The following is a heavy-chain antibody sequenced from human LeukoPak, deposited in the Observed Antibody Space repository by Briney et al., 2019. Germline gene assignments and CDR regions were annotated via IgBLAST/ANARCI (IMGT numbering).Heavy chain of an antibody. CDR1: GFTFSTYG. J-gene: IGHJ6*03. V-gene: IGHV3-30*02. CDR3: AKDGSTSPFYYYYYYMDV. D-gene: IGHD6-6*01. Sequence: PGGSLRLSCAASGFTFSTYGIHWVRRAPGKGLEWVTFIRYDGSNKYYADSAMGRFTISRDNSKNTVYLQMNSLRTDDTAVYYCAKDGSTSPFYYYYYYMDVWGTGTTVTVSS. CDR2: IRYDGSNK.